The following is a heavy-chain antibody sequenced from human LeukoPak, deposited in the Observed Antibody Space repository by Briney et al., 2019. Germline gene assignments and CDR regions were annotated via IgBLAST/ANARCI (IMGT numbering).Heavy chain of an antibody. CDR3: AKGSIYGDYGDFDH. V-gene: IGHV3-30*18. Sequence: GGSLRLSCAASGFTFSSYGMHWVRQAPGKGLEWVAVISYDGSNKYYADSVKGRFTISRDNSDNTLYLQMNSLRADDTAVYYCAKGSIYGDYGDFDHWGQGTLVTVSS. J-gene: IGHJ4*02. CDR1: GFTFSSYG. D-gene: IGHD4-17*01. CDR2: ISYDGSNK.